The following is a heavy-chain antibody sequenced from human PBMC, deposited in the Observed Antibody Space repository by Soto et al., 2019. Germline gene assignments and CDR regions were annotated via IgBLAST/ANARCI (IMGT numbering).Heavy chain of an antibody. D-gene: IGHD1-26*01. CDR1: EHIFTDYF. CDR3: IGGESGVRYFDD. V-gene: IGHV1-46*04. Sequence: QVQLVQSGAEVRKPGASVKLSCQASEHIFTDYFIHWVRQAPGQGLEWMGLINLGGTTTTYAQKLKGRLNISGDSATCTVDLELSSLSAEDTAVYYCIGGESGVRYFDDWGQGTLVSVSS. CDR2: INLGGTTT. J-gene: IGHJ4*02.